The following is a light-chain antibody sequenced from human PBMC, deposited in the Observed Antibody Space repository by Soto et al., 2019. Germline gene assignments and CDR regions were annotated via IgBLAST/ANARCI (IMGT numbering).Light chain of an antibody. V-gene: IGKV1-39*01. CDR3: QQSYNAPLT. J-gene: IGKJ3*01. CDR1: QSISSY. Sequence: DIPVAQSPCSLSASVGLVDTITCWASQSISSYLNWYQQKPGKALKFLIYAASSLQSWGPSRFSGSGAGTDFTLTISCRQPEDCATYYCQQSYNAPLTFGPGTRWIS. CDR2: AAS.